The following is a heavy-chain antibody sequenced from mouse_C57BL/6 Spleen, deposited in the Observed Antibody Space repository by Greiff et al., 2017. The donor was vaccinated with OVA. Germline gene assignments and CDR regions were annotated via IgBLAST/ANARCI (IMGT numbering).Heavy chain of an antibody. CDR3: ARFDGYYYAMDY. CDR2: ISSGGSYT. V-gene: IGHV5-6*01. Sequence: ESGGDLVKPGGSLKLSCAASGFTFSSYGMSWVRQTPDKRLEWVATISSGGSYTYYPDSVKGRFTISRDNAKNTLYLQMSSLKSEDTAMYYCARFDGYYYAMDYWGQGTSVTVSS. J-gene: IGHJ4*01. CDR1: GFTFSSYG. D-gene: IGHD2-3*01.